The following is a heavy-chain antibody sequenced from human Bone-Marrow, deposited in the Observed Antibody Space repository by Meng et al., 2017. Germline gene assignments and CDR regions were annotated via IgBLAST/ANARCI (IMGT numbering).Heavy chain of an antibody. D-gene: IGHD6-13*01. CDR3: ARDSEVAAAGIYYFDY. CDR2: INPNSGGT. V-gene: IGHV1-2*02. CDR1: GYTFTGYY. J-gene: IGHJ4*02. Sequence: ASVKVSCKASGYTFTGYYMHWVRQAPGQGLEWMGWINPNSGGTNYAQKFQGRVTMTRDTSISTAYMELSRLRSDDTAVYYCARDSEVAAAGIYYFDYWGQGTLVTVSS.